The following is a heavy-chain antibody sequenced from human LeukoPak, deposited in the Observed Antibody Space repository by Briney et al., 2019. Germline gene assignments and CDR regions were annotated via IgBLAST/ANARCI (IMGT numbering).Heavy chain of an antibody. Sequence: GGSLRLSCAASGFTFSSYAMSWVRQAPGKGLEWVSAISGSGGSTYYADSVKGRFTISRDNSKNTLYLQMNSLRAEDTAVYYCAKVRYYYDSSGYLDAFDIWGQGTMVTVSS. J-gene: IGHJ3*02. D-gene: IGHD3-22*01. V-gene: IGHV3-23*01. CDR2: ISGSGGST. CDR3: AKVRYYYDSSGYLDAFDI. CDR1: GFTFSSYA.